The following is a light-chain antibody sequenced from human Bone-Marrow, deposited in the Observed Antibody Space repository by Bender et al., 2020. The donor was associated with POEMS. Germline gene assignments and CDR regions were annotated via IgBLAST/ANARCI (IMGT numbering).Light chain of an antibody. J-gene: IGLJ2*01. V-gene: IGLV2-23*02. Sequence: QSALTQPASVSGSPGQSITISCTGTSSDVGTYNLVSWYQQHPGKAPKLMIYEVTKRPSGVPDRFSASKSGDTASLTVSGLQAEDEADYYCSSYAGGNNVVFGGGTKLTVL. CDR2: EVT. CDR1: SSDVGTYNL. CDR3: SSYAGGNNVV.